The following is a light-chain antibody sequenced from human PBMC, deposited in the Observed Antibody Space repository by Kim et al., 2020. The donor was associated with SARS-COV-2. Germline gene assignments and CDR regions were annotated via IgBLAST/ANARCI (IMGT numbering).Light chain of an antibody. J-gene: IGKJ1*01. CDR3: RQYNYWRT. V-gene: IGKV3-15*01. CDR2: GAS. Sequence: EIVMTQSPATLSVSPGERATLSCRASQSVSSNLAWYQQKPGQAPRLLIYGASTRATGIPARFSGSGSGTEFTLTISSLQSEDFAVYYCRQYNYWRTFGQGTKVDIK. CDR1: QSVSSN.